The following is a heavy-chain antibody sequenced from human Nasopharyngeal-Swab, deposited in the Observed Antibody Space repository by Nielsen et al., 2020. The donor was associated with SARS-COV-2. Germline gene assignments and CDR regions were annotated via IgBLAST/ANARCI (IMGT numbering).Heavy chain of an antibody. CDR3: AKDRGGRSLDS. V-gene: IGHV3-30-3*02. Sequence: GESLKISCSASGFNFTSYAIHCVRQPPGKGLEWVAVVSYDGTNTFDADSVKGRFAISRDNSKSTVSLQMNSLRSEDTAVYYCAKDRGGRSLDSWGQGTLVTVSS. D-gene: IGHD3-16*01. CDR1: GFNFTSYA. CDR2: VSYDGTNT. J-gene: IGHJ4*02.